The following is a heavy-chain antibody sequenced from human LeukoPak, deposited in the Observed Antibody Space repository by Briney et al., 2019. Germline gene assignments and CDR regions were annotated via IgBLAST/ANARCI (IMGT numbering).Heavy chain of an antibody. Sequence: PSGTLSLTCNVSGGSISSYYWSWIRQPPGKGLEWIGYIYYSGSTDYNPSLKSRVTISVDTSKNQFSLKVSSVTAADTAVYYCARTSYSGSYYWFDPWGQGTLVTVSS. J-gene: IGHJ5*02. D-gene: IGHD1-26*01. CDR1: GGSISSYY. V-gene: IGHV4-59*08. CDR3: ARTSYSGSYYWFDP. CDR2: IYYSGST.